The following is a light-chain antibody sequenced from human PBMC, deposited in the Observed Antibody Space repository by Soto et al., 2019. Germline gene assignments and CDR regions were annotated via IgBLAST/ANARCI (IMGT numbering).Light chain of an antibody. V-gene: IGKV1-39*01. J-gene: IGKJ1*01. CDR1: QSIGEY. Sequence: DIQMSQSPSSLSASVGDRVSITCRASQSIGEYLIWYQQKPGKAPKFLIYAAPSLQRGGPSRFSGSGSGTEFTLTVTSLQPEDFASYFCQQYDKYSTFGHGTKVDIK. CDR2: AAP. CDR3: QQYDKYST.